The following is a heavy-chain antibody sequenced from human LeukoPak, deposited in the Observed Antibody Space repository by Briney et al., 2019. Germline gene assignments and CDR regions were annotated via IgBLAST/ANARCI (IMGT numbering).Heavy chain of an antibody. J-gene: IGHJ6*03. Sequence: QPGGSLRLSCAASGFTFSKYAMSWVRQAPGKGLEWVSAISGSGGSIYYADSVKGRFTISRDNSKNKLYLQMNSLRAEDTAVYYCAKELNPRITSYMDVWGKGTTVTVSS. CDR3: AKELNPRITSYMDV. V-gene: IGHV3-23*01. CDR1: GFTFSKYA. CDR2: ISGSGGSI. D-gene: IGHD3-16*01.